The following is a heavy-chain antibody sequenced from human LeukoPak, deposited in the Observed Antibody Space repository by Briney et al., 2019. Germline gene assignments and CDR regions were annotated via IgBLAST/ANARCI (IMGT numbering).Heavy chain of an antibody. J-gene: IGHJ4*02. CDR2: IYYSGST. Sequence: SETLSLTCTVSGGSISSYYWNWIRQPPGKGLECIEYIYYSGSTNYNPSLKSRVTISVDTSKNQFSLKLSSVTAADTAVYYCARDRYYYDSSGYDPYFDYWGQGTLVTVSS. CDR3: ARDRYYYDSSGYDPYFDY. CDR1: GGSISSYY. D-gene: IGHD3-22*01. V-gene: IGHV4-59*12.